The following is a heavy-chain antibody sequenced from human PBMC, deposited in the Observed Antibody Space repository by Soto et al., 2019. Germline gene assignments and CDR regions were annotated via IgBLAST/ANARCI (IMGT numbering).Heavy chain of an antibody. V-gene: IGHV1-69*01. CDR1: GGTFSSHV. J-gene: IGHJ4*02. Sequence: QVQLVQSGAEVKKPGSSVKVSCKASGGTFSSHVFNWVRQAPGQGLEWMGGIMPIIGTANYAQKFQGRVTITADESTTQAYLTLTIVRSEDTAVYYCSIDLEFRDGNITPLGYWRQGTLVTVSS. CDR3: SIDLEFRDGNITPLGY. CDR2: IMPIIGTA. D-gene: IGHD3-10*01.